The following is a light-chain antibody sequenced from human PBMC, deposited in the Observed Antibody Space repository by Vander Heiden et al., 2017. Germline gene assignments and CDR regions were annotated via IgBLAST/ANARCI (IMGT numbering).Light chain of an antibody. CDR1: QSVSSTY. V-gene: IGKV3-20*01. Sequence: EVVLTQSPGTLSLSPGERATLPCRASQSVSSTYLARHQKKPGQAPRLLIYGASSSATGIPDRFSGSGSGTDFTLTIIRLEPEDFAVYYCHQDCSNARTFGPGTKVEIK. J-gene: IGKJ1*01. CDR2: GAS. CDR3: HQDCSNART.